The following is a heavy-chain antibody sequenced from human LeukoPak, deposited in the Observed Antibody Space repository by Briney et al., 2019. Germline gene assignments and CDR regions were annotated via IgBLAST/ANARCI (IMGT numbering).Heavy chain of an antibody. CDR1: GFVFSTYA. D-gene: IGHD2-8*01. J-gene: IGHJ4*02. CDR2: ISSSGDTT. CDR3: AKVKALDAVASYFDY. Sequence: HPGGSLRLSCAASGFVFSTYAMGWVRQAPGKGLDWVSAISSSGDTTYYADSVKGQFTISRDNSKNTLDLQMSSLRAEDTAMYHCAKVKALDAVASYFDYWGQGTLVTVSS. V-gene: IGHV3-23*01.